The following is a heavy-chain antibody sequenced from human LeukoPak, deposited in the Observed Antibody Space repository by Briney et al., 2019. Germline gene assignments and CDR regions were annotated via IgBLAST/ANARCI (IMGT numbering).Heavy chain of an antibody. CDR3: ARDLGAMTG. J-gene: IGHJ4*02. D-gene: IGHD2-2*01. Sequence: TGGSLRLSCAASGFTFSSYSMNWVRQAPGKGLEWVSYISSSSSTIYYADSVKGRFIISRDNAKNSLYLQMNSLRAEDTAVYYCARDLGAMTGWGQGTLVTASS. CDR2: ISSSSSTI. CDR1: GFTFSSYS. V-gene: IGHV3-48*01.